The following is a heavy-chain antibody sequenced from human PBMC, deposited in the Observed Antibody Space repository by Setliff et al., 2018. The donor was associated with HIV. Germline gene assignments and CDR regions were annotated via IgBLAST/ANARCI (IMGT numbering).Heavy chain of an antibody. D-gene: IGHD3-3*01. CDR2: IFNDGRT. CDR1: GGSISSSSYY. J-gene: IGHJ3*01. V-gene: IGHV4-39*01. Sequence: PSETLSLTCTVSGGSISSSSYYWGWIRQPPGRGLEWIGSIFNDGRTYYNPSLKSRVTIPMDTSTNQFSLKLTSVTAADTAVYFCARAGYNLWSGYDAFDVWGQGTLVTVSS. CDR3: ARAGYNLWSGYDAFDV.